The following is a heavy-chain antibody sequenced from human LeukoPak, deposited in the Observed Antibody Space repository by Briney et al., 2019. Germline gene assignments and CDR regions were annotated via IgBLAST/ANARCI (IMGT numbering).Heavy chain of an antibody. D-gene: IGHD3-22*01. CDR3: ARHDYYGGFDY. CDR2: IYYSGST. CDR1: GGSISSSSYY. J-gene: IGHJ4*02. V-gene: IGHV4-39*01. Sequence: SETLSLTCTVSGGSISSSSYYWGWIRQPPGKGLEWIGSIYYSGSTHYNPSLKSRVTISVDTSKNQFSLKLSSVTAADTAEYYCARHDYYGGFDYWGQGTLVTVSS.